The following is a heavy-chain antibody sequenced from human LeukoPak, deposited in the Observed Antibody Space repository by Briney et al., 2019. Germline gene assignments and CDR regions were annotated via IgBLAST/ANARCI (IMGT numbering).Heavy chain of an antibody. J-gene: IGHJ4*02. D-gene: IGHD6-19*01. V-gene: IGHV1-46*01. CDR3: ARTGYSGWNWGLDY. CDR1: GYTFTVYY. Sequence: ASVKVSCKTSGYTFTVYYIHWVRQAPGQGLEWMGVINPSGGTTTYAQKFQGRVTMTRDMSTSTVYMELSSLRSDDTAVYYCARTGYSGWNWGLDYWGQGTLVTVSS. CDR2: INPSGGTT.